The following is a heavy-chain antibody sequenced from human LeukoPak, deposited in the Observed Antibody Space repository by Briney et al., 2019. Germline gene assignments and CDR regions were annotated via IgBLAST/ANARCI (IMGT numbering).Heavy chain of an antibody. J-gene: IGHJ6*03. CDR1: GGSISSSSYY. D-gene: IGHD3-22*01. CDR2: IYYSGST. Sequence: SETLSLTCTVSGGSISSSSYYWGWIRQPPGKGLEWIGSIYYSGSTYYNPSLKSRVTISVDTSKNQFSLKLSSVTAADTAVYYCARRVKYGYDSSGYYYVGGPFYYYYYMDVWGKGTTVTISS. V-gene: IGHV4-39*01. CDR3: ARRVKYGYDSSGYYYVGGPFYYYYYMDV.